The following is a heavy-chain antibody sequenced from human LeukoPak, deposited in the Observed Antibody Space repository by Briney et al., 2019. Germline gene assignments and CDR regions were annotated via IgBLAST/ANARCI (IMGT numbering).Heavy chain of an antibody. V-gene: IGHV3-23*01. CDR1: GFTFSSYA. CDR2: ISASGGST. CDR3: AKDRWPRTGSDYKIFDY. D-gene: IGHD4-11*01. J-gene: IGHJ4*02. Sequence: PGGSLRLSCAASGFTFSSYAMSWVRQAPGKGLEWVSAISASGGSTYYADSVKGRFTISRDNSKNTLYLQMNSLRAEDTAVYYCAKDRWPRTGSDYKIFDYWGQGTLVTVSS.